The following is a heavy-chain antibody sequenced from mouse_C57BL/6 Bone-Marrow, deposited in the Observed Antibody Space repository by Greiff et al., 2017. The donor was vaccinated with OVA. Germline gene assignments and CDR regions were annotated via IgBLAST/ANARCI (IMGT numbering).Heavy chain of an antibody. CDR1: GYTFTSYT. CDR3: ALYYYGSSYGDWYFDV. J-gene: IGHJ1*03. D-gene: IGHD1-1*01. Sequence: QVQLQQSGAELARPGASVKMSCKASGYTFTSYTMHWVKQRPGQGLEWIGYINPSSGYTKYNQKFKDKATLTADKSSSTAYMQLSSLTSEDSAVYYCALYYYGSSYGDWYFDVWGTGTTVTVSS. V-gene: IGHV1-4*01. CDR2: INPSSGYT.